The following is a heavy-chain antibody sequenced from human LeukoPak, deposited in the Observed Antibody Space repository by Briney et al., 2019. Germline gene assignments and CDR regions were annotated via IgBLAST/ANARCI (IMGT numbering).Heavy chain of an antibody. Sequence: PSETLSHTCSISGGSMSNYYWSWIRQPPGKALEWIGYIYDTGSTNYNPSLKSRVTISIDTSKNQFSLKLSSVTAADTALYYCARDYTMTHAFNIWGQGTLVTVSS. J-gene: IGHJ3*02. CDR1: GGSMSNYY. V-gene: IGHV4-59*01. CDR3: ARDYTMTHAFNI. D-gene: IGHD3-22*01. CDR2: IYDTGST.